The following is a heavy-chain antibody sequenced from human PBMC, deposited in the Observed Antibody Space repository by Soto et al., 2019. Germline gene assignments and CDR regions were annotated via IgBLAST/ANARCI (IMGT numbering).Heavy chain of an antibody. J-gene: IGHJ3*02. CDR3: ARDPIYYDFWSGSDGAFDI. D-gene: IGHD3-3*01. CDR2: INPSGGST. CDR1: GYTSTSYY. V-gene: IGHV1-46*01. Sequence: ASVKVSFKASGYTSTSYYMHWVRQAPGQGLEWMGIINPSGGSTSYAQKFQGRVTMTRDTSTSTVYMELSSLRSEDTAVYYCARDPIYYDFWSGSDGAFDIWGQGTMVTVSS.